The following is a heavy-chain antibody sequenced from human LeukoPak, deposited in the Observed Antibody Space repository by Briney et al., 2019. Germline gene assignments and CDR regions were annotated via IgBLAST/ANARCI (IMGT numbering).Heavy chain of an antibody. CDR1: GYSFNTYW. J-gene: IGHJ4*02. V-gene: IGHV5-51*01. D-gene: IGHD3-9*01. CDR2: IYPGDSDT. Sequence: GASLKISCKGSGYSFNTYWIAWVRQMPGKGLDWMGIIYPGDSDTRYSPSFQGQVTISADESISTAYLHWSSLKASDTAMYYCARQADYNVLTGYFKGHLDYWGQGTLVTVSS. CDR3: ARQADYNVLTGYFKGHLDY.